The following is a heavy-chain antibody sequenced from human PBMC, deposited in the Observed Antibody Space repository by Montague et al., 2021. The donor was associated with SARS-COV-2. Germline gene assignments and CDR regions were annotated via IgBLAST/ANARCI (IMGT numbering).Heavy chain of an antibody. Sequence: TLSLTCTVSGASISTGIYYWSWIRQPAGKGLEWIGRIRTTGXTXYXXXXERRVFMSVDTSTSQFSLSLTSVTAADTAVYFCARFGSGTLEFDLWGQGTLVTVSS. D-gene: IGHD1-26*01. CDR3: ARFGSGTLEFDL. J-gene: IGHJ4*02. V-gene: IGHV4-61*02. CDR2: IRTTGXT. CDR1: GASISTGIYY.